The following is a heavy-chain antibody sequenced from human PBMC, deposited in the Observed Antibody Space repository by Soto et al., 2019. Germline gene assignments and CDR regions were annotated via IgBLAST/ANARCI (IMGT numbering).Heavy chain of an antibody. V-gene: IGHV3-33*01. CDR3: ARFRDGLDY. Sequence: QVQLVESGGGVVQPGRSLRLSCAASGFTFNNYGMHWVRQAPGKGLEWVAVIWYDGSNKYYIDSVKGRFTISRDDSKNTLYLQMNSLRAEDTAVYYRARFRDGLDYWGQGSQVTVSS. J-gene: IGHJ4*02. CDR1: GFTFNNYG. CDR2: IWYDGSNK.